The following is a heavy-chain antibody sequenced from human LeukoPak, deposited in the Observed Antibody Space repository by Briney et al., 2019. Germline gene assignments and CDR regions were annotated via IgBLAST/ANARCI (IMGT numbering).Heavy chain of an antibody. CDR3: ARDPGTAVAGLFFDY. Sequence: ASVKVSCKASGYTFTSYGISWVRQAPGQGLEWMGWISAYNGNTNYAQKLQGRVTMTTDTSTSTAYMELRSLRSDDTAVYYCARDPGTAVAGLFFDYWGQGTLVTVSS. CDR2: ISAYNGNT. V-gene: IGHV1-18*01. J-gene: IGHJ4*02. CDR1: GYTFTSYG. D-gene: IGHD6-19*01.